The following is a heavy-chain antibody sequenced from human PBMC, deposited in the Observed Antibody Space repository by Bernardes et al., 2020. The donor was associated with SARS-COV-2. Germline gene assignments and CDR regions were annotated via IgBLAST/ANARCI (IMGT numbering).Heavy chain of an antibody. V-gene: IGHV3-64*01. J-gene: IGHJ4*02. CDR2: ISSNGGST. CDR1: GFTFSSYA. Sequence: GGSLRLSCAASGFTFSSYAMHWVRQAPGKGLEYVSAISSNGGSTYYANSVKGRFTISRDNSKNTLYLQMGSLRAEDMAVYYCARGASLGYCSSTSCYRTTYYFDYWGQGTLVTVSS. D-gene: IGHD2-2*01. CDR3: ARGASLGYCSSTSCYRTTYYFDY.